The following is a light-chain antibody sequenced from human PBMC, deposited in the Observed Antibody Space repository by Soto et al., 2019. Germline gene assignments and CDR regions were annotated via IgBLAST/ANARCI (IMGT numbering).Light chain of an antibody. V-gene: IGLV2-14*03. Sequence: QSVLTQPASVSGSPGQSITISCTGTSSDVGGYNSVFWYQQHPGKAPKLMIFDVTSRPSGISDRFSGSKSGNTASLTISGLQADDEADYYCTSYAGTSTYVFGTGTKVTVL. CDR1: SSDVGGYNS. J-gene: IGLJ1*01. CDR3: TSYAGTSTYV. CDR2: DVT.